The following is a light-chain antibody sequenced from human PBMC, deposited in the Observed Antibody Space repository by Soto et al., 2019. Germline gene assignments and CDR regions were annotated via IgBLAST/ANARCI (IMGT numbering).Light chain of an antibody. CDR3: SSDAGSSNV. CDR1: SGDVGGYNY. Sequence: QSVLTQPPSASGSHGQSVAISCTGTSGDVGGYNYVSWYQQHPGKAPKLMIYEVNRRPSGVPDRFSGSKSSNTASLIVSGLYPEDEADYSSSSDAGSSNVFXPGTKGTVL. CDR2: EVN. J-gene: IGLJ1*01. V-gene: IGLV2-8*01.